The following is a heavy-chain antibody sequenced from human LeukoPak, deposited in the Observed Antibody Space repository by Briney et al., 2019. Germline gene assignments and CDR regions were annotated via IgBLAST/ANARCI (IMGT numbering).Heavy chain of an antibody. D-gene: IGHD6-13*01. CDR2: INPNSGGT. J-gene: IGHJ4*02. Sequence: ASVKVSCKASGYTFTGYYMHWVRQAPGQGLEWMGWINPNSGGTNYAQKFQGRVTMTRDTSISTAYMELSRLRSDDTAVYYCARAIKYSSSWYGGSPYYFDYWGQGTLVTVSS. CDR3: ARAIKYSSSWYGGSPYYFDY. V-gene: IGHV1-2*02. CDR1: GYTFTGYY.